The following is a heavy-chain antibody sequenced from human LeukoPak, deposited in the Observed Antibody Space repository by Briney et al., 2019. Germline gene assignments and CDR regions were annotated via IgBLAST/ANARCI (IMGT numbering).Heavy chain of an antibody. Sequence: SETLSLTCTVSGYSISSGYYWGWIRQPPGKGLEWIGSIYYSGSTYYNPSLKSRVTISVDTSKNQFSLKLSSVTAADTAVYYCARDLSGFPYYFDYWGQGTLVTVSS. CDR3: ARDLSGFPYYFDY. CDR1: GYSISSGYY. D-gene: IGHD3-10*01. J-gene: IGHJ4*02. CDR2: IYYSGST. V-gene: IGHV4-38-2*02.